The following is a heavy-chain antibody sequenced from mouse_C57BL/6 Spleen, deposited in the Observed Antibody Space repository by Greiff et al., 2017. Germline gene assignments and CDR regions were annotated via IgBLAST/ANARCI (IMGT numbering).Heavy chain of an antibody. J-gene: IGHJ2*01. CDR2: ISSGGSYT. CDR3: ARHLDYGSSYKIFDY. D-gene: IGHD1-1*01. CDR1: GFTFSSYG. Sequence: EVHLVESGGDLVKPGGSLKLSCAASGFTFSSYGMSWVRQTPDKRLEWVATISSGGSYTYYPDSVKGRFTISRDNAKNTLYLQMSSLKSEDTAMYYCARHLDYGSSYKIFDYWGQGTTLTVSS. V-gene: IGHV5-6*01.